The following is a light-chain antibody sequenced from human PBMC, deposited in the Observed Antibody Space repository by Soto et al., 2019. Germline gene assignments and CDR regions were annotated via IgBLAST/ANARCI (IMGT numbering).Light chain of an antibody. CDR1: SSDIGGNNF. CDR3: SSYGGSNNFVV. V-gene: IGLV2-8*01. J-gene: IGLJ2*01. Sequence: QSALTQPPSASGSPGQSVTISCTGTSSDIGGNNFVSWYQHHPGKAPKLMLYDVIKRPSGVPARFSGFKSGNTASLTVSGLQAEDEADYYCSSYGGSNNFVVFGGGTKLTVL. CDR2: DVI.